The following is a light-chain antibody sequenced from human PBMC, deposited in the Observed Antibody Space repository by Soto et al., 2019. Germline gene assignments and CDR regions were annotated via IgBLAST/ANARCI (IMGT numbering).Light chain of an antibody. V-gene: IGKV3-20*01. CDR1: QSVSSSY. Sequence: VFTESPDTLSLSPGERATLSCRASQSVSSSYLAWYQQKPGQAPRLLIYGASSRATGIPDRFSGSGSGTDFTLTISRLEPEDFAVYYCQQYGSALTWTFGQGTKVDIK. CDR3: QQYGSALTWT. J-gene: IGKJ1*01. CDR2: GAS.